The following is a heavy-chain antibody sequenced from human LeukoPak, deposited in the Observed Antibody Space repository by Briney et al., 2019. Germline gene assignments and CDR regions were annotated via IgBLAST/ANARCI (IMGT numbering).Heavy chain of an antibody. CDR1: GYSFTAYY. D-gene: IGHD6-6*01. CDR3: ARGGWGSSPYFDY. CDR2: INPNSGGT. V-gene: IGHV1-2*02. Sequence: ASVKVSCKASGYSFTAYYIHWVRQAPGQGLEWMGWINPNSGGTNYAQKFQGRVTMTRDTSISTAYMELSSLRYDDTAVYYCARGGWGSSPYFDYWGQGTLVTVSS. J-gene: IGHJ4*02.